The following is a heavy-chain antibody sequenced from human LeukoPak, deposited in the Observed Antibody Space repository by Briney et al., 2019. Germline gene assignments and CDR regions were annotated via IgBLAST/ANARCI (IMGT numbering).Heavy chain of an antibody. Sequence: GGSLRLSCAASGFRFNTYWMSWVRQAPGKGLEWVSGISWNSGSIGYADSVKGRFTISRDNAKNSLYLQMNSLRAEDMALYYCAKGSGGSGSNQLDYWGQGTLVTVSS. D-gene: IGHD3-10*01. CDR2: ISWNSGSI. V-gene: IGHV3-9*03. CDR3: AKGSGGSGSNQLDY. J-gene: IGHJ4*02. CDR1: GFRFNTYW.